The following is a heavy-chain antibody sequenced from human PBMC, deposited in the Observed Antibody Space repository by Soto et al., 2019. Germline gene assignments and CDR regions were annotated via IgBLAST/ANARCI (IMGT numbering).Heavy chain of an antibody. J-gene: IGHJ5*02. D-gene: IGHD5-12*01. V-gene: IGHV3-48*02. CDR2: ISSSSSTI. CDR1: GFTFSSYS. Sequence: GGSLRLSCAASGFTFSSYSMNWVRQAPGKGLERVSYISSSSSTIYYADSLKGRFTISRDNAKNSLYLQMNSLRDEDTAVYYCARDFGIVATDWFDPWGQGTLVTVSS. CDR3: ARDFGIVATDWFDP.